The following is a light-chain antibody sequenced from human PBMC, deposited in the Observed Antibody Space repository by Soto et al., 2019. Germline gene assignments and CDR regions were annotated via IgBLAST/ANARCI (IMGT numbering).Light chain of an antibody. J-gene: IGLJ2*01. CDR3: SSYAGSNIVV. CDR2: EVS. Sequence: QSALTQPPSASGSPGQSVTISCTGTSSDVGGYNYVSWYQQHPGKAPKVMIYEVSKRPSGVPDRFSGSKSGNTASLTVSGLQAEDVADYYCSSYAGSNIVVFGGGTKLTVL. CDR1: SSDVGGYNY. V-gene: IGLV2-8*01.